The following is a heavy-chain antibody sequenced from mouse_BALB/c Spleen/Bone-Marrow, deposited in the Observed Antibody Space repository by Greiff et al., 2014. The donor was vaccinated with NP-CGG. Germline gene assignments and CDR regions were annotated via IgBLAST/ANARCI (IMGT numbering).Heavy chain of an antibody. CDR1: GFSFTSYG. Sequence: QVQLQQPGPGLVAPSQSLSITCTVSGFSFTSYGVHWVRQPPGKGLEWLGVIWAGGNTIYNSALMSRLNINKDNSKSQVFLKMNSLQTDDTAMYYCASSYYGSSQFAYWGQGTLVTVSA. J-gene: IGHJ3*01. CDR2: IWAGGNT. D-gene: IGHD1-1*01. CDR3: ASSYYGSSQFAY. V-gene: IGHV2-9*02.